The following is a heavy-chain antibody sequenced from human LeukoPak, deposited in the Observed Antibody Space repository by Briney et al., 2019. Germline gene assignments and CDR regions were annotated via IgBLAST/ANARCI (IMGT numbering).Heavy chain of an antibody. Sequence: PPQTLSPTCILYAGSISSSSSYWGWIRQPPGKGLEWIGRIFYSGCTYYNPFLKSRVTISVDTSKNQFSLKLSSVTAADTGVYYCARLLTIVVPAAMFRGPVNWFDPGGQGTLVTVSS. V-gene: IGHV4-39*01. CDR1: AGSISSSSSY. D-gene: IGHD2-2*01. J-gene: IGHJ5*02. CDR2: IFYSGCT. CDR3: ARLLTIVVPAAMFRGPVNWFDP.